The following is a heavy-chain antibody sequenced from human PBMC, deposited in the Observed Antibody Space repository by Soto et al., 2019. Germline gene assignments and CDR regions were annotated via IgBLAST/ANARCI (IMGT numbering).Heavy chain of an antibody. CDR2: IYYSGIT. CDR3: ARHGSN. CDR1: GVSISNSSYY. V-gene: IGHV4-39*01. J-gene: IGHJ4*02. Sequence: SETLSLTCTVSGVSISNSSYYWGWIRRPPGKGLEWIGTIYYSGITYYNPSLKSRVTISVDTSKHQFSLKLTSVTAADAAVYYCARHGSNWDQGTLATVSS.